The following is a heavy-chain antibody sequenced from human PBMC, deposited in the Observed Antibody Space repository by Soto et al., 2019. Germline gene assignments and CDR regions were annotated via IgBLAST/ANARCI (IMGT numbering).Heavy chain of an antibody. Sequence: GGSLRLSCAASGFTFSSYAMSWVRQAPGKGLEWVSAISGSGGSTYYADSVKGRFTISRDNSKNTLYLQMNSLRAEETAVYYCAKVSSSWVPLVRVYYYYGMDVWGQGTPVTVSS. J-gene: IGHJ6*02. CDR1: GFTFSSYA. D-gene: IGHD6-13*01. CDR3: AKVSSSWVPLVRVYYYYGMDV. V-gene: IGHV3-23*01. CDR2: ISGSGGST.